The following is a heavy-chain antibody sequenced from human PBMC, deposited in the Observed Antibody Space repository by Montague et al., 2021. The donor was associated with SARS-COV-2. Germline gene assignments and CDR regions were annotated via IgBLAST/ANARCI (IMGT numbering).Heavy chain of an antibody. CDR3: VREAHLATRPGWSDWFAP. CDR2: INSRSTYT. D-gene: IGHD6-6*01. V-gene: IGHV3-11*06. Sequence: SLRLSCAASGFNFSDYYMTWVRQAPGKGLEWISYINSRSTYTNYXDSXKGRFTISRDNAKNSLYLQMDSLRAEDTGVYYCVREAHLATRPGWSDWFAPWGQGTLVTVSS. CDR1: GFNFSDYY. J-gene: IGHJ5*02.